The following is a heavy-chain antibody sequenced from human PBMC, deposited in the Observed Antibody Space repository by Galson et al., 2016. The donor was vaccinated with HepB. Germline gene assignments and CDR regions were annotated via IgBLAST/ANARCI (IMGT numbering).Heavy chain of an antibody. CDR1: GASVSSNW. CDR2: TYHTGST. V-gene: IGHV4-4*02. D-gene: IGHD6-19*01. Sequence: SETLSLTCAVSGASVSSNWWSWVRQPPGKGLDWIGETYHTGSTNFNPSLMSRVTISLDKSKSQLSLMLTSVTAADTAVYYCARHIAVAGTRGFDYWGQGTLVTVSS. J-gene: IGHJ4*02. CDR3: ARHIAVAGTRGFDY.